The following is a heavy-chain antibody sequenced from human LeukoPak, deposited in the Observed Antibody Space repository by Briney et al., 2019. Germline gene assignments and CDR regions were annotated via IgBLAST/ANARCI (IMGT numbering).Heavy chain of an antibody. D-gene: IGHD1-26*01. Sequence: PGGSLRLSCATSGFTFSDYSMNWVRQAPGRGLEWISYIGLGSGFVSYSDSVKGRFTIFRDTARNSVDLQMNSLRADDTAVYYCARDHKWAFDYWGQGTLVTVSS. CDR3: ARDHKWAFDY. CDR1: GFTFSDYS. J-gene: IGHJ4*02. V-gene: IGHV3-21*05. CDR2: IGLGSGFV.